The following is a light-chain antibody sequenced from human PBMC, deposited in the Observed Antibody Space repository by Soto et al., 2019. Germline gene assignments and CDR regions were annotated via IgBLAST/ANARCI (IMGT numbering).Light chain of an antibody. J-gene: IGLJ2*01. CDR2: SND. CDR3: AAWDDSLIGVV. CDR1: TSNIGSNT. Sequence: QSVLTQPPSASGTPGQRVTISCSGITSNIGSNTVNWYQQLPGTAPKLLIYSNDQRPSGVPDRFSGSKSGTSASLAISGLQSEDEADYYCAAWDDSLIGVVFGGGTQLTVL. V-gene: IGLV1-44*01.